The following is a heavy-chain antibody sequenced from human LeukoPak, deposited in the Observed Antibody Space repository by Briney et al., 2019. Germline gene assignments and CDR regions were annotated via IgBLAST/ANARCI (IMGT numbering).Heavy chain of an antibody. CDR3: ARVDYGSGSYHHDY. CDR2: INPSGGST. Sequence: ASVKVSCKASGYTFTSYYMHWVRQAPGQGLEWMGIINPSGGSTSYAQKFQGRVTISVDTSKNQFSLKLSSVTAADTAVYYCARVDYGSGSYHHDYWGQGTLVTVSS. D-gene: IGHD3-10*01. V-gene: IGHV1-46*01. J-gene: IGHJ4*02. CDR1: GYTFTSYY.